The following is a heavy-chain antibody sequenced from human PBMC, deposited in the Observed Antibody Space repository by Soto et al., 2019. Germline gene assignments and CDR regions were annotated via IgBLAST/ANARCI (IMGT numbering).Heavy chain of an antibody. D-gene: IGHD6-6*01. Sequence: GDSLTLSCAAAEFTVSSSGMHWVRQAPGKGLEWVAVISYDGSNKYYADSVKGRFTISRDNSKNTLYLQMNSLRAEDTAVYYCAKDRVIPRIAALRSAADYWGQGILVKVS. CDR3: AKDRVIPRIAALRSAADY. CDR1: EFTVSSSG. J-gene: IGHJ4*02. V-gene: IGHV3-30*18. CDR2: ISYDGSNK.